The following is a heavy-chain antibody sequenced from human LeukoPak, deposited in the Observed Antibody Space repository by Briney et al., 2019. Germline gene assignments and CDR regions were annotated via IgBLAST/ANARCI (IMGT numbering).Heavy chain of an antibody. J-gene: IGHJ5*02. CDR1: GGSISSYY. V-gene: IGHV4-59*01. D-gene: IGHD4-17*01. CDR3: ARAPNGDYFNWFDP. Sequence: SETLSLTCTVSGGSISSYYWSWIRQPPGNGLECIGYTYYSGSSNYNPSLKNRVTISVDTSKIQFSLKLSSVTAADTAVYYCARAPNGDYFNWFDPWGQGTLVTVSS. CDR2: TYYSGSS.